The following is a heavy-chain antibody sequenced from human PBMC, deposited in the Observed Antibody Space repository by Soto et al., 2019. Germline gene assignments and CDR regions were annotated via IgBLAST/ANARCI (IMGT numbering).Heavy chain of an antibody. CDR3: ARDRRNTYYYDSSGSRSYAFDI. D-gene: IGHD3-22*01. J-gene: IGHJ3*02. CDR1: GGTFSSYA. V-gene: IGHV1-69*13. Sequence: GASAKVSCKASGGTFSSYAISWVRQAPGQGLEWMGGIIPIFGTANYAQKCQGRVTITADESTSTAYMELSSLRSEDTAVYYCARDRRNTYYYDSSGSRSYAFDIWGQGTMVTVSS. CDR2: IIPIFGTA.